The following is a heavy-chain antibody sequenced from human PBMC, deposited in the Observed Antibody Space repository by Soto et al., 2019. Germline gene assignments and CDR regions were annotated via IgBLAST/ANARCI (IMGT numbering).Heavy chain of an antibody. V-gene: IGHV4-39*01. Sequence: QLQLQESGPGLVKPSETLSLTCTVSGGSISSSSYYWGWIRQPPGKGLEWIGSIYYSGSTYYNPSRECRVTISGDASESQCARELSAGAAGDTAVYCCGGRGYCSGGSCPRGSHYFDYWGQGTLVTVSS. CDR1: GGSISSSSYY. D-gene: IGHD2-15*01. CDR3: GGRGYCSGGSCPRGSHYFDY. CDR2: IYYSGST. J-gene: IGHJ4*02.